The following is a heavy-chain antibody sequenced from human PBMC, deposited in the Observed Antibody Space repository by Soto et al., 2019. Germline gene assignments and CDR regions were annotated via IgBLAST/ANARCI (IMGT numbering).Heavy chain of an antibody. CDR1: AYTFTTYD. CDR2: MNPNSDNT. V-gene: IGHV1-8*01. J-gene: IGHJ4*02. Sequence: ASMKVSCKAYAYTFTTYDITWVRQATGQGIEWMGWMNPNSDNTGYAQKSQGRVTMTRNTSISTAYMELSSLRSEDTAVYYCARARGRKGQLVYNYWGPGTLVTVSS. D-gene: IGHD6-6*01. CDR3: ARARGRKGQLVYNY.